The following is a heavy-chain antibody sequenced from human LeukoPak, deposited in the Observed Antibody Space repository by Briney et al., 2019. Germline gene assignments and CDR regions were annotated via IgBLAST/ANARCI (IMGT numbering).Heavy chain of an antibody. CDR2: INSDGSST. J-gene: IGHJ3*02. Sequence: GGSLRLSRAASGFTFSSYWMHWVRQVPGKGLVWVSRINSDGSSTSYAHSVKGRFTISRDNAKNTLYVQMNSLRAEDTAVYYCSTGSGHAFDIWGRGTMVTVSS. CDR3: STGSGHAFDI. D-gene: IGHD3-10*01. CDR1: GFTFSSYW. V-gene: IGHV3-74*01.